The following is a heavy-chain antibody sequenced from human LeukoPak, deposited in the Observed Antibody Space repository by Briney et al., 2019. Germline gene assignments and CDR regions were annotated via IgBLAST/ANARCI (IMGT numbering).Heavy chain of an antibody. J-gene: IGHJ4*02. V-gene: IGHV3-23*01. D-gene: IGHD3-3*01. CDR3: ARDERLLSFLK. CDR2: ITGSGGST. CDR1: GFTFSNYG. Sequence: GGSLRLSCAASGFTFSNYGLSWVRQAPGKGLEWVSGITGSGGSTYYADSVKGRFTISGDNSKNTLYLQMNSLRAEDTAIYYCARDERLLSFLKWGQGTLVTVSS.